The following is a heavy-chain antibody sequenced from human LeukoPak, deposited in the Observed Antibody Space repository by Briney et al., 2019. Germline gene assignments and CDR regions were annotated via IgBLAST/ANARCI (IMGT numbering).Heavy chain of an antibody. V-gene: IGHV1-2*06. Sequence: ASVKVSCKASGYTFTGYYMHWVRQAPGQGLEWMGRINPNSSGTNYAQKFQGRVTMTRDTSISTAYMELSRLRSDDTAVYYCARERVEMATINDYWGQGTLVTVSS. CDR1: GYTFTGYY. D-gene: IGHD5-24*01. J-gene: IGHJ4*02. CDR3: ARERVEMATINDY. CDR2: INPNSSGT.